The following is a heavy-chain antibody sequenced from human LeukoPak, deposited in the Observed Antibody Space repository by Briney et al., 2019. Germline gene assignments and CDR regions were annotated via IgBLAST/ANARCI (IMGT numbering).Heavy chain of an antibody. D-gene: IGHD5-24*01. J-gene: IGHJ3*02. V-gene: IGHV4-34*01. CDR3: ARGGVEMATIYAFDI. CDR2: INHSGST. Sequence: PSKTLSLTCAVYGGSFSGYYWSWIRQPPGKGLEWIGEINHSGSTNYNPSLKSRVTISVDTSKNQFSLKLSSVTAADTAVYYCARGGVEMATIYAFDIWGQGTMVTVSS. CDR1: GGSFSGYY.